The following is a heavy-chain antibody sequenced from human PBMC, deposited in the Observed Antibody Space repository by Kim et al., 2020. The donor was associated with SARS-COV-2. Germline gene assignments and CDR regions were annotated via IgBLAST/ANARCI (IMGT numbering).Heavy chain of an antibody. V-gene: IGHV1-46*01. Sequence: YAQKFQGRVTMTRDTSTSTVYMELSSLRSEDTAVYYCARGNPDGDNSVGYWGQGTLVTVSS. CDR3: ARGNPDGDNSVGY. D-gene: IGHD1-1*01. J-gene: IGHJ4*02.